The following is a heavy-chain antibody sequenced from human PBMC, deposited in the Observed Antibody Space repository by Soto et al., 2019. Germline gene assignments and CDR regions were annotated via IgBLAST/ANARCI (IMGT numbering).Heavy chain of an antibody. J-gene: IGHJ4*02. CDR1: GYTFTNYG. V-gene: IGHV1-18*01. D-gene: IGHD6-19*01. CDR3: ARAVAVPADFDY. CDR2: ISAYNGNT. Sequence: ASVKVSCKASGYTFTNYGISWVRQAPGLGLEWVGWISAYNGNTKYSQKFQGRVTITRDTSASTAYMELSSLRSEDTAVYYCARAVAVPADFDYWGQGTLVTVSS.